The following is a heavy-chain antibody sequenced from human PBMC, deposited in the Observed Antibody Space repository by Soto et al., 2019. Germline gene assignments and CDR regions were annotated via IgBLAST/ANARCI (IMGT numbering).Heavy chain of an antibody. V-gene: IGHV1-2*04. D-gene: IGHD5-12*01. CDR3: ARDGGDSGDLYGMDV. CDR2: INPNSGGT. Sequence: ASVKVSCKASGYTFTGYYMHWVRQAPGQGLEWMGWINPNSGGTNYAQKFQGWVTMTRDTSISTAYMELSRLRSDDTAVYYCARDGGDSGDLYGMDVWGQGTTVTFSS. CDR1: GYTFTGYY. J-gene: IGHJ6*02.